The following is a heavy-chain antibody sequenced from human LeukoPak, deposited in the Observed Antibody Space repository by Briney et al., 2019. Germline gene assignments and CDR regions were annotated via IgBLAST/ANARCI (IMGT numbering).Heavy chain of an antibody. CDR2: IYYSGST. Sequence: PSETLSLTCNVSGASMSSNYWSWIRQPPGKGLEWIGSIYYSGSTNYNPSLKSRVTISVDTSKNQFSLKLSSVTAADTAVYYCARTKEYCSGGSCYYYYYGMDVWGQGTTVTVSS. CDR1: GASMSSNY. CDR3: ARTKEYCSGGSCYYYYYGMDV. J-gene: IGHJ6*02. V-gene: IGHV4-59*01. D-gene: IGHD2-15*01.